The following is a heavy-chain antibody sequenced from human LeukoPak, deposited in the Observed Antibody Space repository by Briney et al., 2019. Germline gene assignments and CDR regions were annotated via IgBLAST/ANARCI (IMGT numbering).Heavy chain of an antibody. Sequence: PSETLSLTCTVSGGSISSGGYYWSWIRQHPGKGLEWIGYIYYSGSTYYNPSLKSRVTISVDTSKNQFSLKLSSVTAADTAVYYCARVITMIVVVPTKAFDIWGQGTMVTVSS. CDR2: IYYSGST. V-gene: IGHV4-31*03. J-gene: IGHJ3*02. CDR1: GGSISSGGYY. D-gene: IGHD3-22*01. CDR3: ARVITMIVVVPTKAFDI.